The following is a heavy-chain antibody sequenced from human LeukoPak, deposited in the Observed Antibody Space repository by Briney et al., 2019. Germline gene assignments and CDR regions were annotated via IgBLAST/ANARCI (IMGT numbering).Heavy chain of an antibody. V-gene: IGHV4-31*03. CDR1: GGSISSGGYY. J-gene: IGHJ6*02. CDR3: ARARVRGIYYYYGMDV. D-gene: IGHD3-10*01. Sequence: SETLSLTCTVSGGSISSGGYYWSWIRQHPGKGLEWIGYIYYSGSTYYNPSLKSRVTISVDTSKNQFSLKLSSVTAADTAVYYCARARVRGIYYYYGMDVWGQGTTVTVSS. CDR2: IYYSGST.